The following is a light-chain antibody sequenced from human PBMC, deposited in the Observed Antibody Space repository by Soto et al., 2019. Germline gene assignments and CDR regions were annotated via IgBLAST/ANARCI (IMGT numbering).Light chain of an antibody. V-gene: IGLV1-44*01. Sequence: QSVLTQPPSASGTPGQRVTFSCSGSGSNIGTNAVNWYQQLPGTAPKLLIYSNTQRPSGVPDRFSGSKSGTSASLAISGLQSDDEADYYCTSYSSSDIFYVFGTGTKLTVL. CDR2: SNT. CDR3: TSYSSSDIFYV. J-gene: IGLJ1*01. CDR1: GSNIGTNA.